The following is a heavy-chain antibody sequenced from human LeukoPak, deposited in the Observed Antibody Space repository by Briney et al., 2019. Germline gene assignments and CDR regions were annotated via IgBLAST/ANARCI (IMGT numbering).Heavy chain of an antibody. CDR1: GYTFTCYY. CDR3: AREGVGATQGAFDI. D-gene: IGHD1-26*01. CDR2: INPNSGGT. V-gene: IGHV1-2*02. J-gene: IGHJ3*02. Sequence: GASVKVSCKASGYTFTCYYMHWVRQAPGQGLEWMGWINPNSGGTNYAQKFQGRVTMTRDTSISTAYMELSRLRSDDTAVYYCAREGVGATQGAFDIWGQGTMVTVSS.